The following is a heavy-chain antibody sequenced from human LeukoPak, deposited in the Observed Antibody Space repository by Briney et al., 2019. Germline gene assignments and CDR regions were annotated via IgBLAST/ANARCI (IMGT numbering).Heavy chain of an antibody. CDR2: ISSSSSYI. D-gene: IGHD6-19*01. Sequence: GGSLRLSCAASGFTFSGYSMNWVRQAPGKGLEWVSSISSSSSYIYYADSVKGRFTISRDNAKNSLYLQMNSLGAEDTAVYYCARKVAGTNYFDYWGQGTLVTVSS. CDR1: GFTFSGYS. V-gene: IGHV3-21*01. CDR3: ARKVAGTNYFDY. J-gene: IGHJ4*02.